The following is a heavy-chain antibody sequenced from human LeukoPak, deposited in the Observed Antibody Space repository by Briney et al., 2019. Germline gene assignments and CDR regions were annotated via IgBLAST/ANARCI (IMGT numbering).Heavy chain of an antibody. V-gene: IGHV4-59*08. D-gene: IGHD1-1*01. CDR1: GGSISSYY. CDR3: ARRPRNWNDRGNAFDI. CDR2: IYYSGST. Sequence: PSETLSLTCTVSGGSISSYYWSWIRQPPGKGLEWIGNIYYSGSTNYNPSLKSRVTISVDTSKNQFSLKLSSVTAADTAVYYCARRPRNWNDRGNAFDIWGQGTMVTVSS. J-gene: IGHJ3*02.